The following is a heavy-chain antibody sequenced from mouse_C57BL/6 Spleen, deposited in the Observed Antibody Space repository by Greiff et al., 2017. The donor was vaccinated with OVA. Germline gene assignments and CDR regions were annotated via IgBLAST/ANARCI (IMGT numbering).Heavy chain of an antibody. D-gene: IGHD2-5*01. CDR1: GYTFTEYT. Sequence: QVQLKESGAELVKPGASVKLSCKASGYTFTEYTIHWVKQRSGQGLEWIGWFYPGSGSIKYNEKFKDKATLTADKSSSTVYMELSRLTSEDSAVYFCARHEGYYSNYEGYAMDYWGQGTSVTVSS. CDR2: FYPGSGSI. CDR3: ARHEGYYSNYEGYAMDY. J-gene: IGHJ4*01. V-gene: IGHV1-62-2*01.